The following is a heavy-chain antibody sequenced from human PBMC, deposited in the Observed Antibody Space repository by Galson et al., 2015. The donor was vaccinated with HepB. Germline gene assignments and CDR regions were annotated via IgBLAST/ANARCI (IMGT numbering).Heavy chain of an antibody. D-gene: IGHD5-12*01. CDR2: IIPILGIA. CDR1: GGTFSSYA. V-gene: IGHV1-69*04. J-gene: IGHJ4*02. CDR3: ARGYSGYDVYFDY. Sequence: SVKVSCKASGGTFSSYAISWVRQAPGQGLEWMGRIIPILGIANYAQKFQGRVTITADKSTSTAYMELSSLRSEDTAVYYCARGYSGYDVYFDYWGQGTLVTVSS.